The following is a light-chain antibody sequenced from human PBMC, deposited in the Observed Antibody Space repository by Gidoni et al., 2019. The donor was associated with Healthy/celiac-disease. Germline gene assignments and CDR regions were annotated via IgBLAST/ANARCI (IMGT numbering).Light chain of an antibody. J-gene: IGLJ2*01. V-gene: IGLV2-8*01. Sequence: QSALTQPPSASGSPGPSVTISCTGTSSDVGGYNYVSWYQQHPGKAPKLMLYEVSKRPSGVPDRFSGSKSGNTASLTVSGLQAEDEADYYCSSYAGSNIVFGGGTKLTVL. CDR3: SSYAGSNIV. CDR2: EVS. CDR1: SSDVGGYNY.